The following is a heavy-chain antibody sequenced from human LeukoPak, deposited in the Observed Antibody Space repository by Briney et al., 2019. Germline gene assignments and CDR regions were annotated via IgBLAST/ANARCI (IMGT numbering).Heavy chain of an antibody. CDR2: ISGSGGST. CDR3: AKSSGYYSAEYFQH. D-gene: IGHD3-22*01. V-gene: IGHV3-23*01. Sequence: PGGPLRLSCAASGFTFSSYAMSWVRQAPGKGLEWVSAISGSGGSTYYADSVKGRFTISRDNSKDTLYLQMNSLRAEDTAVYYCAKSSGYYSAEYFQHWGRGTLVTVSS. CDR1: GFTFSSYA. J-gene: IGHJ1*01.